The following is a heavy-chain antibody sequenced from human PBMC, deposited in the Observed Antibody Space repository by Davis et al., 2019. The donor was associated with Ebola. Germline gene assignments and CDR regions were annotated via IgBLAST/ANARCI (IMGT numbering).Heavy chain of an antibody. J-gene: IGHJ4*02. Sequence: PGGSLRLSCAASGFTSSNYAMSWVSQAPGGGLGWVAGISATGADIKYADSVRGRFSISRDDSKNTLYLQMDSLRIEDTAVFYCAEGGTNNFLGANWGQGTLVTVSS. V-gene: IGHV3-23*01. D-gene: IGHD2-8*01. CDR1: GFTSSNYA. CDR2: ISATGADI. CDR3: AEGGTNNFLGAN.